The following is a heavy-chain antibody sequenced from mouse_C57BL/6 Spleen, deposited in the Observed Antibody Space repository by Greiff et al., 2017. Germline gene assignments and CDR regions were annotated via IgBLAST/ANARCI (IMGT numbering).Heavy chain of an antibody. CDR1: GYSFTDYN. J-gene: IGHJ3*01. V-gene: IGHV1-39*01. D-gene: IGHD2-5*01. Sequence: EVKVVESGPELVKPGASVKISCKASGYSFTDYNMNWVKQSNGKSLEWIGVINPNYGTTSYNQKFKGKATLTVDQSSSTAYMQLNSLTSEDSAVYYCARGETYYSNYEFAYWGQGTLVTVSA. CDR3: ARGETYYSNYEFAY. CDR2: INPNYGTT.